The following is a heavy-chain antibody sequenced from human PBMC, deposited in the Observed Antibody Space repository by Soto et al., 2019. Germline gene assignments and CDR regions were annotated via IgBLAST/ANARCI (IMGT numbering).Heavy chain of an antibody. J-gene: IGHJ5*02. CDR2: INPNSGGT. V-gene: IGHV1-2*02. D-gene: IGHD1-26*01. CDR1: GDTFTGYY. Sequence: SVKDCCKAAGDTFTGYYMHWVRQAPGQGLEWMGWINPNSGGTNYAQKFQGRVTMTRDTYISTAYRELSRLRSDDTAVYYCARGRNIVGATRWFAPWGQGTLVTAPQ. CDR3: ARGRNIVGATRWFAP.